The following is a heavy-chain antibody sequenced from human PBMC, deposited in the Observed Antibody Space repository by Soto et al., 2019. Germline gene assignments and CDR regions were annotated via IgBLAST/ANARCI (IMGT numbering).Heavy chain of an antibody. CDR3: ARDLSGDYGALDT. Sequence: PGGSLRLSCAASGFTFSSYGMHWVRQAPGKGLEWVAVISYDGSNKYYADSVKGRFTISRDNSKNTLYLQMNSLRAEDTAVYYCARDLSGDYGALDTWGQGTMVTVS. CDR1: GFTFSSYG. V-gene: IGHV3-30*03. CDR2: ISYDGSNK. D-gene: IGHD4-17*01. J-gene: IGHJ3*02.